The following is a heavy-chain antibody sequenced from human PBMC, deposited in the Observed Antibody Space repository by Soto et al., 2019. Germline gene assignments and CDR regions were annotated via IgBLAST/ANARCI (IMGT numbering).Heavy chain of an antibody. D-gene: IGHD6-19*01. CDR1: GGSISSYY. CDR3: ARVPGAYSSGWYPYIDY. J-gene: IGHJ4*02. V-gene: IGHV4-59*01. Sequence: SETLSLTCTVSGGSISSYYWSWIRQPPGKGLEWIGYIYYSGSTNYNPSLKSRVTISVDTSKNQFSLKLSSVTAAATAVYYCARVPGAYSSGWYPYIDYWGQGTLVTVSS. CDR2: IYYSGST.